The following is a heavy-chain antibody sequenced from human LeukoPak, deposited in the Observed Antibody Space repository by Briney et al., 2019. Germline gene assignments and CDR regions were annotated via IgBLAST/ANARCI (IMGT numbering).Heavy chain of an antibody. J-gene: IGHJ4*02. Sequence: GGSLRLSCIASGFTFSSRDWMTWVRQAPGKGLEWVANIKQDGSEKNYVDSVKGRFTISRDNSKNTLYLQMDSLSAEDTAVYYCVKVDTWGQGTLVTVSS. D-gene: IGHD5-18*01. V-gene: IGHV3-7*01. CDR2: IKQDGSEK. CDR1: GFTFSSRDW. CDR3: VKVDT.